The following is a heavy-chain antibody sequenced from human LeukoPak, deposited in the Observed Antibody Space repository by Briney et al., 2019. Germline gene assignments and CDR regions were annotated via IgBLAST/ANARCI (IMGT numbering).Heavy chain of an antibody. D-gene: IGHD2-15*01. CDR3: AKVVVVTTNSGGFDY. J-gene: IGHJ4*02. V-gene: IGHV3-23*01. Sequence: GGSLRLSCAASGFTFSSYAMSWVRQAPGKGLEWVSAISGSGGSTYYADSVKGRFTISRDNSKNTPYLQMNSLRAEDTAVYYCAKVVVVTTNSGGFDYWGQGTLVTVSS. CDR2: ISGSGGST. CDR1: GFTFSSYA.